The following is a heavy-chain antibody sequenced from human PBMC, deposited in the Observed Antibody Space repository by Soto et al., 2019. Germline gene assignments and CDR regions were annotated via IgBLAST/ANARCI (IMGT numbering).Heavy chain of an antibody. CDR1: GYTFTSYY. CDR3: ARDLSTTGDYLSSNWFDP. D-gene: IGHD4-17*01. J-gene: IGHJ5*02. CDR2: INPSGGST. V-gene: IGHV1-46*01. Sequence: ASVKVSCKASGYTFTSYYMHWVRQAPGQGLEWMGIINPSGGSTNYAQKFQGRVTMTRDTSTSTVYMELSSLRSEDTAVYYCARDLSTTGDYLSSNWFDPWGQGTLVTVSS.